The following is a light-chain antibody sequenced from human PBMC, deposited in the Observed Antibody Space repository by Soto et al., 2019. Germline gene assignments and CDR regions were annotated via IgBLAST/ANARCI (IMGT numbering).Light chain of an antibody. CDR1: SSNIGNNY. V-gene: IGLV1-51*01. J-gene: IGLJ2*01. CDR2: DNN. Sequence: QSVLTQPPSLSAAPRQKVTISCSGSSSNIGNNYVSWYQHLPGTTPKLLIYDNNKRPSGIPDRFSGSKSGTSATLGITGLQTGDEADYYCATWDSSLSAVVFGGGTKVTVL. CDR3: ATWDSSLSAVV.